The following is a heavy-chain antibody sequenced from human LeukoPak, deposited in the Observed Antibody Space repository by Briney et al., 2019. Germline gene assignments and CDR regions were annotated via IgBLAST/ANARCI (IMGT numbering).Heavy chain of an antibody. D-gene: IGHD2-2*01. Sequence: LSLTCTVSGGSISSGSYYWSWIRQAPGKGLEWVSYISISDTTIYYADSVKGRFTISRDNAKNSLYLQMDSLRAEDTAVYYCAREPCSSTNCRIFDSWGQGTLVTVSS. CDR2: ISISDTTI. CDR1: GGSISSGSYY. V-gene: IGHV3-11*04. CDR3: AREPCSSTNCRIFDS. J-gene: IGHJ4*02.